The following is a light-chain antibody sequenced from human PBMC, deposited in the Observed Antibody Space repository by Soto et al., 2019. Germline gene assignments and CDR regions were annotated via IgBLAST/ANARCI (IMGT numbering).Light chain of an antibody. V-gene: IGLV1-44*01. J-gene: IGLJ3*02. Sequence: QSVLTQPPSASGTPGQRVTISCSGNSSNIGSNTVNWYQHLPGAAPKLLIWISDQRPSGVPDRFSGSKSGTSASLAISGLQSEDEAAYYCATWDDSLNVPVFGEGTKVTVL. CDR3: ATWDDSLNVPV. CDR2: ISD. CDR1: SSNIGSNT.